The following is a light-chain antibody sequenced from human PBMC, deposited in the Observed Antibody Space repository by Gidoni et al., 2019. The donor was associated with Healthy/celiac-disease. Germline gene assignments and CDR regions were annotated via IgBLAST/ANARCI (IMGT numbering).Light chain of an antibody. V-gene: IGKV1-39*01. CDR2: AAS. J-gene: IGKJ1*01. CDR1: QSISSY. Sequence: DIQLPQSPSSLSASVGDRATITCRASQSISSYLNWYQQKPGKAPKLLIYAASSLQSGVPSRFSGSGSGTDFTLTISSLQPEDFATYYCQQSYSTPQTFGQGTKVEIK. CDR3: QQSYSTPQT.